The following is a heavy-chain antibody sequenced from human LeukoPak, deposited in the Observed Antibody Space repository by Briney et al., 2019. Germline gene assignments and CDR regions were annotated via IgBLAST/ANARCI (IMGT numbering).Heavy chain of an antibody. D-gene: IGHD3-10*01. CDR1: GFTFSSYA. Sequence: PGGSLRLSCAASGFTFSSYAMSWVRQAPGKGLEWVSAISGSGGSTYYADSVEGRFTISRDNSKNTLYLQMNSLRAEDTAVYYCAKGLLLLWFGELDYWGQGTLVTVSS. CDR2: ISGSGGST. V-gene: IGHV3-23*01. CDR3: AKGLLLLWFGELDY. J-gene: IGHJ4*02.